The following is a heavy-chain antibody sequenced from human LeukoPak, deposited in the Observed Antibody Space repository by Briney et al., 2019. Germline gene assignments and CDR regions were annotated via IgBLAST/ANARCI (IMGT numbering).Heavy chain of an antibody. J-gene: IGHJ2*01. V-gene: IGHV3-33*06. D-gene: IGHD3-22*01. CDR1: GVTFSSYD. CDR2: IWYDGSNK. Sequence: PGRSLRLSCAVSGVTFSSYDMLWVRQAPGKGLEWVAGIWYDGSNKYYADLVKGRFTIFRDISKNTLYLQMNSLRAEGTAVYYCAKDLGTYYKSSGSDFDLWGRGTLVTVSS. CDR3: AKDLGTYYKSSGSDFDL.